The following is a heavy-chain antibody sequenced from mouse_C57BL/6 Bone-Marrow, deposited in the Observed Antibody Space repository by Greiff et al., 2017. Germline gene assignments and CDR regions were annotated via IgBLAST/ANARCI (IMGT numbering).Heavy chain of an antibody. CDR1: GFTFSDAW. D-gene: IGHD1-1*02. CDR3: SSSLWSFDY. V-gene: IGHV6-6*01. J-gene: IGHJ2*01. Sequence: VQLQESGGGLVQPGGSMKLSCAASGFTFSDAWMDWVRQSPEKGLEWVAEIRNTANNHATYYAESVKVRFTISRDDSNISVYLQMNSLRAEDTGIYYCSSSLWSFDYWGQGTTLTVSA. CDR2: IRNTANNHAT.